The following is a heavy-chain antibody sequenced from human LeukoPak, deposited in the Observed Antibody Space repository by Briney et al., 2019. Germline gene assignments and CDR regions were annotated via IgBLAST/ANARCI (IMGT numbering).Heavy chain of an antibody. CDR3: ARDLPQWLVPGGDY. CDR1: GYTFTSYG. D-gene: IGHD6-19*01. J-gene: IGHJ4*02. V-gene: IGHV1-2*02. CDR2: INPNSGGT. Sequence: GASVKVSCKASGYTFTSYGISWVRQAPGQGLEWMGWINPNSGGTNYAQKFQGRVTMTRDTSISTAYMELSRLRSDDAAVYYCARDLPQWLVPGGDYWGQGTLVTVSS.